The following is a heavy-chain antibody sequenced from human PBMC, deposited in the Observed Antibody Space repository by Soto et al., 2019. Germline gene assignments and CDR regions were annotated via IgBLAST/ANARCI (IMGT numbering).Heavy chain of an antibody. V-gene: IGHV1-18*01. CDR1: GGTFSSYA. J-gene: IGHJ4*02. D-gene: IGHD3-10*01. CDR3: ARDTYGLFDS. CDR2: ISPNNGKT. Sequence: ASVKVSCKASGGTFSSYAISWVRQAPGQGLEWMGWISPNNGKTNYAQKLQGRVTMTTDTSTSTAYMELRSLRSDDTAVYYCARDTYGLFDSWGQGTLVTVSS.